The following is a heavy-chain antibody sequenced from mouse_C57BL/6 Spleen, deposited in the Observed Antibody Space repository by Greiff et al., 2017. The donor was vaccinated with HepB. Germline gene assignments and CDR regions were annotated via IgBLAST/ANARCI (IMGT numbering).Heavy chain of an antibody. D-gene: IGHD2-2*01. CDR3: ASATMVTNWYFDV. CDR1: GYTFTDYN. CDR2: INPNNGGT. J-gene: IGHJ1*03. Sequence: EVQLQQSGPELVKPGASVKMSCKASGYTFTDYNMHWVKQSHGKSLEWIGNINPNNGGTSYNQKFKGKATLTVNKSSSTAYMELRSLTSEDSAVYYCASATMVTNWYFDVWGTGTTVTVSS. V-gene: IGHV1-22*01.